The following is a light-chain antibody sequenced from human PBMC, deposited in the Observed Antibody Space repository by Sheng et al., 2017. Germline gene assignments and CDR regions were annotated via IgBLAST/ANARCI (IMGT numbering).Light chain of an antibody. CDR3: QQVKSYPFT. CDR1: QGISSA. V-gene: IGKV1-13*02. Sequence: AIQLTQSPSSLSASVGDRLTITCRASQGISSALAWYQQKPGKPPKLLIHDASSLKSGVPSRFSGSGSGTDFTLTISSLQPEDFTTYYCQQVKSYPFTFGGGTKVEIK. CDR2: DAS. J-gene: IGKJ4*01.